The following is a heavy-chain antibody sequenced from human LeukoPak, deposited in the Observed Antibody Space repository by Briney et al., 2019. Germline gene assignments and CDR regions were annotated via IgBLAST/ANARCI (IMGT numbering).Heavy chain of an antibody. CDR3: ARDGDGRGEDFDY. CDR2: IKEDGSKK. CDR1: GFSFRNYW. Sequence: GGSLRLSCVASGFSFRNYWMSWVRQAPGKGLEWVANIKEDGSKKNHLDSVKGRFTISRDNAKNFLYLRMNSLRVEDTALYYCARDGDGRGEDFDYWGQGILVTVSS. J-gene: IGHJ4*02. V-gene: IGHV3-7*01. D-gene: IGHD4-17*01.